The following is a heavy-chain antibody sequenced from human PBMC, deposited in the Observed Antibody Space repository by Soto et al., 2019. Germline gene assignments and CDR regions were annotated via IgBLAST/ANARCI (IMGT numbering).Heavy chain of an antibody. CDR2: ISYDGSNK. Sequence: GSLRLSCAASGFNFSSYGMHWVRQAPGKGLEWVAVISYDGSNKYYVDSVKGRFTISRDNSKNTLYLQMNSLRAEDTAVYYCAKASWIQLWFDYWGQGTLVTVS. D-gene: IGHD5-18*01. J-gene: IGHJ4*02. CDR1: GFNFSSYG. V-gene: IGHV3-30*18. CDR3: AKASWIQLWFDY.